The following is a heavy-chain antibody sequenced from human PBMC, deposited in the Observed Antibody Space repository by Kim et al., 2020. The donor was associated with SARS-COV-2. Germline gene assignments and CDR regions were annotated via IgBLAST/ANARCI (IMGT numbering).Heavy chain of an antibody. V-gene: IGHV3-30*18. CDR2: ISYDGSNK. D-gene: IGHD4-17*01. Sequence: GGSLRLSCAASGFTFSSYGMHWVRQAPGKGLEWVAVISYDGSNKYYADSVKGRFTISRDNSKNTLYLQMNSLRAEDTAVYYCAKDLRQDDEDYGDYQLYYYYGMDVWGQGTTVTVSS. CDR1: GFTFSSYG. J-gene: IGHJ6*02. CDR3: AKDLRQDDEDYGDYQLYYYYGMDV.